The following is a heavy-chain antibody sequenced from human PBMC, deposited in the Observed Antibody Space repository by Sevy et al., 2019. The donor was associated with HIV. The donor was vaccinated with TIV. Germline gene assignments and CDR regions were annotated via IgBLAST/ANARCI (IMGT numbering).Heavy chain of an antibody. CDR2: IFRSGDVT. CDR3: AGARYDSSGSFDAFDI. J-gene: IGHJ3*02. V-gene: IGHV3-23*01. Sequence: GGSLRLSCTASGFTFSSYAMNWVRQAPGKGLEWVSTIFRSGDVTYDADSVKGRFTISRDNSRNTLYLQMNSLRAEDTAVYYCAGARYDSSGSFDAFDIWGQGTMVTVSS. D-gene: IGHD3-22*01. CDR1: GFTFSSYA.